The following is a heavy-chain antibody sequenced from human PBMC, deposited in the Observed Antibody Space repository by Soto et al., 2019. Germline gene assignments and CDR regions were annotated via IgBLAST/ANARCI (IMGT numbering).Heavy chain of an antibody. J-gene: IGHJ6*03. V-gene: IGHV1-18*01. CDR3: ARGPSLAARPGNYYYYMDV. D-gene: IGHD6-6*01. CDR1: GYTFTSYG. Sequence: ASVKVSCKASGYTFTSYGISWVRQAPGQGLEWMGWISAYNGNTNYAQKLQGRVTMTTDTSTSTAYMELRSLRSDDTAVYYCARGPSLAARPGNYYYYMDVWGKGTTVTVS. CDR2: ISAYNGNT.